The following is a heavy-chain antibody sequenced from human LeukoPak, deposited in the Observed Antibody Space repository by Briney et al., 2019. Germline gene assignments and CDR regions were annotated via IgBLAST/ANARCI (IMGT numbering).Heavy chain of an antibody. Sequence: ASVKVSCKASGYIFTNYGISWVRQAPGQGLEWMGWIGSYNGETSYAQKFQGKFTMTTDTSTSTVYMELRSLTSDDTAVYYCARDWDPTSKINYFDPWAQGTRVTVSS. D-gene: IGHD1-26*01. CDR3: ARDWDPTSKINYFDP. CDR1: GYIFTNYG. J-gene: IGHJ5*02. CDR2: IGSYNGET. V-gene: IGHV1-18*01.